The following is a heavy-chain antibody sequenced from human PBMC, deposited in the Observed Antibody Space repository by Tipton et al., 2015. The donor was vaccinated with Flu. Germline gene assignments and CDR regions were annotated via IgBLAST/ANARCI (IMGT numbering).Heavy chain of an antibody. CDR3: AKDIGSGTSIDY. V-gene: IGHV3-74*01. J-gene: IGHJ4*02. Sequence: SLRLSCAASGFTFSRYWMHWVRQAPGKGLVWLARVYAGGFDTNYADSVKGRFTISRDDAKNPLYLQMNSLRPEDTALYYCAKDIGSGTSIDYWGQGTLVTVSS. CDR2: VYAGGFDT. CDR1: GFTFSRYW. D-gene: IGHD1-26*01.